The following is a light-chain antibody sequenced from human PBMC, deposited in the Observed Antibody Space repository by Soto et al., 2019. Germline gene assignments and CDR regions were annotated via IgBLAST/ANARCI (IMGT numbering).Light chain of an antibody. CDR1: SSDIGAYNY. Sequence: QSMLTQPASVSGSPGQSITISCTGTSSDIGAYNYVSWYQQHSGRAPKLIIYEVTNRPSGLSNRFSASKSGNTASLTIFGLQAEDEADYYCSSYTSSSTWVFGGGTKLTVL. CDR3: SSYTSSSTWV. CDR2: EVT. V-gene: IGLV2-14*01. J-gene: IGLJ3*02.